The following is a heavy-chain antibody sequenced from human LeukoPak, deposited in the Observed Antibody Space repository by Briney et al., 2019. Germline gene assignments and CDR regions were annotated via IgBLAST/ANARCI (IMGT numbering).Heavy chain of an antibody. Sequence: PGGSLRLSRAASGFTFSSYAMSWVRQAPGKGLEWVSTISGSGGSTYYADSVKGRFTISRDNSKNTLYLQMNSLRAEDTAVYYCAKVQQQLWDYWGQGTLVTVSS. CDR1: GFTFSSYA. V-gene: IGHV3-23*01. CDR2: ISGSGGST. CDR3: AKVQQQLWDY. J-gene: IGHJ4*02. D-gene: IGHD6-13*01.